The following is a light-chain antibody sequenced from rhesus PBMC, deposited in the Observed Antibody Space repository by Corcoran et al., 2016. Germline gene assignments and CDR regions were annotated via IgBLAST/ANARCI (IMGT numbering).Light chain of an antibody. Sequence: DIQMTQSPSSLSASVGDRVTITCRASQDISNDLAWYQQKPGETPQVLVYEASSLHRGIPSRFSGTGSGTGFTLTIRSLQSEDFATYYCQHYYSTPYSFGQGTKVEIK. CDR1: QDISND. V-gene: IGKV1-25*01. CDR3: QHYYSTPYS. CDR2: EAS. J-gene: IGKJ2*01.